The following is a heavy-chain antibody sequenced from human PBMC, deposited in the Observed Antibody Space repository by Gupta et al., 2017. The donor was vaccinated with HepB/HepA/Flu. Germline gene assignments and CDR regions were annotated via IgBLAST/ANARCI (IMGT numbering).Heavy chain of an antibody. V-gene: IGHV3-11*01. Sequence: QVQLVESGGGLVKPGGSVRLSWAASGFTSSDDYMGWIRQAPGKGLEWVSYISSGGGTIHYTDSVKGRFTISRDNAKNSLYLQVNSLRAEDTAVYYCARSGTADGLDVWGQGTTVTVSS. CDR3: ARSGTADGLDV. D-gene: IGHD1-1*01. CDR2: ISSGGGTI. CDR1: GFTSSDDY. J-gene: IGHJ6*02.